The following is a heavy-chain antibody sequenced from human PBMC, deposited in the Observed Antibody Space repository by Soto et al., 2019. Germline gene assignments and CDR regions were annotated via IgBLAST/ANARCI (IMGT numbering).Heavy chain of an antibody. CDR1: GGTFSSYA. Sequence: SVKVSCKASGGTFSSYAISWVRQAPGQGLEWVGGIIPIFGTANYAQKFQGRVTITADESTSTAYMELSSLRSEDTAVYYCAREALAANLVYCSGGSCHSHWFDPWGQGTLVTAPQ. CDR3: AREALAANLVYCSGGSCHSHWFDP. V-gene: IGHV1-69*13. D-gene: IGHD2-15*01. J-gene: IGHJ5*02. CDR2: IIPIFGTA.